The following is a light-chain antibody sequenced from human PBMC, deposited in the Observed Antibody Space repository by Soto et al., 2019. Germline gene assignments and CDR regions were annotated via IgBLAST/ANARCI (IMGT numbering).Light chain of an antibody. V-gene: IGLV2-23*01. CDR2: EGS. CDR1: NSDVGRYNL. J-gene: IGLJ2*01. Sequence: QSALTQPASVSGSPGQSITISCTGTNSDVGRYNLVSWYQQHPGKAPKLMIYEGSQRPSGVSNRFSGSKSGNTASLTISGLQAEDEADYYCCSYAGTSTWVFGGGTQLTVL. CDR3: CSYAGTSTWV.